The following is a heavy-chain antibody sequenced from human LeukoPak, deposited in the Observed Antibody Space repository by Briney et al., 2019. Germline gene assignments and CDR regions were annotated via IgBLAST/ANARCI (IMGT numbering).Heavy chain of an antibody. D-gene: IGHD3-3*01. Sequence: SETLSLTCTVPGGSISSYYWSWIRQPPGKGLEWIGYIYYSGSTNYNPSLKSRVTISVDTSKNQFSLKLSSVTAADTAVYYCARHAYDFWSGYYFDYWGQGTLVTVSS. CDR2: IYYSGST. V-gene: IGHV4-59*08. CDR3: ARHAYDFWSGYYFDY. CDR1: GGSISSYY. J-gene: IGHJ4*02.